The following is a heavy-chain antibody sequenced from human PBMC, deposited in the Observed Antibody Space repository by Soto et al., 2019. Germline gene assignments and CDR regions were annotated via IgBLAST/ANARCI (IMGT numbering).Heavy chain of an antibody. J-gene: IGHJ5*02. V-gene: IGHV4-31*03. CDR2: IYYSGST. D-gene: IGHD6-13*01. Sequence: SGTLSLTCTVSGGSISSGGYYWSWIRQHPGKGLEWIGYIYYSGSTYYNPSLKSRVTISVDTSKNQFSLKLSSVTAADTAVYYCARDRRFSSGGSPDYWFDPWGQGTLVTVSS. CDR3: ARDRRFSSGGSPDYWFDP. CDR1: GGSISSGGYY.